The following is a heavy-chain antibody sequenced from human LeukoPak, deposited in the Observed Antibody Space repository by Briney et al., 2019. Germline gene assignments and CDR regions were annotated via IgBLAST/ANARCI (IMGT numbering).Heavy chain of an antibody. J-gene: IGHJ4*02. V-gene: IGHV3-7*01. D-gene: IGHD6-19*01. CDR1: GFTFSSYW. Sequence: GGSLRLSCAASGFTFSSYWMSWVRQAPGKGLEWVANIKQDGSEKYYVDSVKGRFTISRDNAKNSLYLQMNSLRAEDTAVYYCATFIAVGGEYYFDYWGQGTLVTVSS. CDR2: IKQDGSEK. CDR3: ATFIAVGGEYYFDY.